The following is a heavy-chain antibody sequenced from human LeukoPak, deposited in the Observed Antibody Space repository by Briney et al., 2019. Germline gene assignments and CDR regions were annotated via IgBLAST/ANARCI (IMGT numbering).Heavy chain of an antibody. Sequence: PGESLNISCLGSGYTFTTYWIGWVRQMPGKGLEWMGLIYPGDSKTRYSPSFQGQVTISADKSINTAYLQWGSLKASDTASYYCARLWFGELAGVDSRGQGTLVTVSS. CDR3: ARLWFGELAGVDS. D-gene: IGHD3-10*01. CDR2: IYPGDSKT. J-gene: IGHJ5*01. V-gene: IGHV5-51*01. CDR1: GYTFTTYW.